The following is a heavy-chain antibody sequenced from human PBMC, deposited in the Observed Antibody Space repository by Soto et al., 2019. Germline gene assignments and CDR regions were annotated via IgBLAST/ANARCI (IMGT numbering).Heavy chain of an antibody. D-gene: IGHD6-6*01. J-gene: IGHJ4*02. CDR2: IWYDGSNK. V-gene: IGHV3-33*01. CDR1: GFTFSSYG. CDR3: ARGHSSSSEVSVY. Sequence: QVQLVESGGGVVQPGRSLRLSCAASGFTFSSYGMHWVRQAPGKGLEWVAVIWYDGSNKYYADSVKGRFTISRDNSKNTLDLQMNSPRAEDTAVYYCARGHSSSSEVSVYWGQGTLVTVSS.